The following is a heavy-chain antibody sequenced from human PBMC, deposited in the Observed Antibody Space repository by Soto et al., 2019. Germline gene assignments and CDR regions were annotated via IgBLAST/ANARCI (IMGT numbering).Heavy chain of an antibody. CDR2: IKPDGSEQ. J-gene: IGHJ4*02. CDR3: GGGLVVHGALLDH. D-gene: IGHD2-15*01. CDR1: GFTFSSFW. Sequence: EVQLVESGGGLVQPGGSLRLSCAASGFTFSSFWMSWVRQVPGKGLEWVGNIKPDGSEQWYLDSVKGRFSISRDNAKNSLYLQMNGLRVEDTAVYYCGGGLVVHGALLDHWGQGALVTVSS. V-gene: IGHV3-7*01.